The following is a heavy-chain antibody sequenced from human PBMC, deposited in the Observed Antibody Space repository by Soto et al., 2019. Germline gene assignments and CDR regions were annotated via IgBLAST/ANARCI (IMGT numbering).Heavy chain of an antibody. D-gene: IGHD6-13*01. J-gene: IGHJ4*02. V-gene: IGHV1-2*02. Sequence: SSVKVSCKASGYTFTSYGISWVRQAPGHGPEWMGWINPNSGGTNYAPKFQGRVTMTRDTSITTVYMELSRLTSDDTAVYYCAXXXSWYXYWGPGTRATVSS. CDR1: GYTFTSYG. CDR2: INPNSGGT. CDR3: AXXXSWYXY.